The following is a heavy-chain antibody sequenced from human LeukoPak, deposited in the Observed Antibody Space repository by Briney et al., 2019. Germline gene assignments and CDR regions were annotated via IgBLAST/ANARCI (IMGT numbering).Heavy chain of an antibody. V-gene: IGHV1-2*02. CDR3: ARAVVAAAGSFDY. D-gene: IGHD6-13*01. CDR1: GYTFTGYY. Sequence: ASVKVSCKASGYTFTGYYMHWVRQAPGQGLEWMGWINPNSGGTNYAQTFQGRVTMTRDTSISTAYMELSRLRSDDTAVYYCARAVVAAAGSFDYWGQGTLVTVSS. J-gene: IGHJ4*02. CDR2: INPNSGGT.